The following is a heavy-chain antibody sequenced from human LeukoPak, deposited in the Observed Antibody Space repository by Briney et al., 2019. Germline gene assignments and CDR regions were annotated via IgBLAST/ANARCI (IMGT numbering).Heavy chain of an antibody. CDR2: IDASGGAT. CDR1: SHYA. CDR3: AKRGVVIRVVLVGFHKEANYFES. V-gene: IGHV3-23*01. J-gene: IGHJ4*02. D-gene: IGHD3-10*01. Sequence: GGSLRLSCAAFSHYAMYWVRQAPGKGLEWVSSIDASGGATYYADSVKGRFTISRDNSKNTLFLQMTSLRAEDTAVCFCAKRGVVIRVVLVGFHKEANYFESWGQGALVTVSS.